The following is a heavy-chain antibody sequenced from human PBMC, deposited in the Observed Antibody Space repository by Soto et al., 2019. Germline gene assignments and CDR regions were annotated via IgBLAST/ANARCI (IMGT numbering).Heavy chain of an antibody. Sequence: GASVKVSCKASGYTFTSYYMHWVRQAPGQGLEWMGIINPSGGSTSYAQKFQGRVTMTRDTSTSTVYMELSSLRSEDTAVYYCARDQYGSGSYLYYYYYGMDVWGQGTTVTVS. CDR2: INPSGGST. CDR1: GYTFTSYY. J-gene: IGHJ6*02. CDR3: ARDQYGSGSYLYYYYYGMDV. D-gene: IGHD3-10*01. V-gene: IGHV1-46*01.